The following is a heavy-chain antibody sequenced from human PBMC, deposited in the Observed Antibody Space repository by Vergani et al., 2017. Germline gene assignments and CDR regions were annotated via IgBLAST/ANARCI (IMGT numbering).Heavy chain of an antibody. CDR2: INGGNGNT. Sequence: QVQLVQSGAEVKKPGASVKVSCKASGYTFTSYAMHWVRQAPGQRLEWMGWINGGNGNTKYSQKFQGRVTITRDTSASTAYMELSSLRSEDTAVYYCARERTVTTAGYYYYYMDVWGKGTTVTVSS. V-gene: IGHV1-3*01. CDR3: ARERTVTTAGYYYYYMDV. J-gene: IGHJ6*03. CDR1: GYTFTSYA. D-gene: IGHD4-11*01.